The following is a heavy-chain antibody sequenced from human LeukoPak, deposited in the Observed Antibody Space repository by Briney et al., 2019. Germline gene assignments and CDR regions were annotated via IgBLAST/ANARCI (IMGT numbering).Heavy chain of an antibody. CDR1: GYSFTSYW. J-gene: IGHJ5*02. D-gene: IGHD3-16*01. V-gene: IGHV5-51*01. CDR3: ARRRRYDEWFDP. CDR2: FYPGDSDT. Sequence: GESLKIPCKGSGYSFTSYWIGWARQMPGKGLEWMRIFYPGDSDTRYSPSLQGQVTISADKSISTAYLQWSSLKASDTAMYYCARRRRYDEWFDPWGQGTLVTVSS.